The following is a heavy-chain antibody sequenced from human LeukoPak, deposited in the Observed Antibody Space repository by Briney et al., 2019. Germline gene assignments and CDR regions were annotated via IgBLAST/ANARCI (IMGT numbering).Heavy chain of an antibody. CDR2: INPSGGST. V-gene: IGHV1-46*01. J-gene: IGHJ6*02. D-gene: IGHD4-17*01. CDR1: GYTFTSYY. Sequence: ASVKVSCKASGYTFTSYYMHWVRQAPGQGLEWMGIINPSGGSTSYAQKFQGRVTMTRNTSISTAYMELSSLRSEDTAVYYCARGGHGDYVFYYYGMDVWGQGTTVTVSS. CDR3: ARGGHGDYVFYYYGMDV.